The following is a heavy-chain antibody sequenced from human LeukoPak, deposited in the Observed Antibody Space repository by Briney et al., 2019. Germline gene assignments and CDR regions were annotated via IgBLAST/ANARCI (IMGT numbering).Heavy chain of an antibody. CDR3: AKADRGYCSGGSCPPADY. J-gene: IGHJ4*02. D-gene: IGHD2-15*01. Sequence: GGSLRLSCAASGFTLSSYGMHWVRQAPGKGLEWVAFIRYDGSNKYYADSVKGRFTISRDNSKNTLYLQMNSLRAEDTAVYYCAKADRGYCSGGSCPPADYWGQGTLVTVSS. CDR2: IRYDGSNK. V-gene: IGHV3-30*02. CDR1: GFTLSSYG.